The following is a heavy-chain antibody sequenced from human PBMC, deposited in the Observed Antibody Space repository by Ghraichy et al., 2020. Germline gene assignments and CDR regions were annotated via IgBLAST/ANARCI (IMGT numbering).Heavy chain of an antibody. D-gene: IGHD2-15*01. CDR3: ARDPSLRYSALPV. CDR1: GFTFSSYS. J-gene: IGHJ6*02. V-gene: IGHV3-48*02. Sequence: GGSLRLSCEASGFTFSSYSMNWVRQAPGKGLEWVSYISSGSTVIYYADSMKGRFTISRDNAKKSLYLQMNSLRDEDTAVDYCARDPSLRYSALPVWGQGTTVTVSS. CDR2: ISSGSTVI.